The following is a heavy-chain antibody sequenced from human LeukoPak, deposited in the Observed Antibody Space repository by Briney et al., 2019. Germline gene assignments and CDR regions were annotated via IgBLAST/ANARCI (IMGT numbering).Heavy chain of an antibody. CDR2: IYSGGST. V-gene: IGHV3-66*01. CDR1: GFTVSSNY. D-gene: IGHD6-13*01. CDR3: ARDREAGQFDY. Sequence: GGSLRLSCAASGFTVSSNYMSWVRQAPGKGLEWVSVIYSGGSTYYADSVKGRFTISRDNSKNTLYLQMNSLRAEDTAVYYCARDREAGQFDYWGQGTLVTVSS. J-gene: IGHJ4*02.